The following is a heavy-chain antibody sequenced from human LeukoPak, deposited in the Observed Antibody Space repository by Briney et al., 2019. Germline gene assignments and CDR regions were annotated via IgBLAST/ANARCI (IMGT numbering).Heavy chain of an antibody. CDR1: GYTFTTYF. D-gene: IGHD6-13*01. CDR3: ARAPGWIAAAGNYFDY. V-gene: IGHV1-46*01. Sequence: GASVKGSCKASGYTFTTYFMHWVRQAPGQGLEWMGIINPSGGSTRYAQKFQGRVTMTRDTSTSTVYMELSSLRSEDTAVYYCARAPGWIAAAGNYFDYWGQGTLVTVSS. J-gene: IGHJ4*02. CDR2: INPSGGST.